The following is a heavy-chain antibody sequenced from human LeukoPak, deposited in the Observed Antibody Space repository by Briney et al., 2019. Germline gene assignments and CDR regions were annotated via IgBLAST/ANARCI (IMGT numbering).Heavy chain of an antibody. Sequence: ASVKVSCKASGYTFTSYDINWVRQATGQGLEWMGWMNPNSGNTGYAQKFQGRVTMTRNTSISTAYMELSSLRSEDTAVYYCARGRSLVPFGFLYYYHYGMDVWGQGTTVTVSS. J-gene: IGHJ6*02. CDR2: MNPNSGNT. CDR3: ARGRSLVPFGFLYYYHYGMDV. V-gene: IGHV1-8*01. D-gene: IGHD6-13*01. CDR1: GYTFTSYD.